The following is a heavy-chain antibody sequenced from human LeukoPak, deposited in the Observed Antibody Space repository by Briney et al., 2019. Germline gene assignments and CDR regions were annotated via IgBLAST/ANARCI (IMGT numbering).Heavy chain of an antibody. CDR1: GYTFTGYY. V-gene: IGHV1-2*02. CDR2: INPNSGGT. CDR3: AYYGDPTEYYYDSNWFDP. D-gene: IGHD3-22*01. Sequence: GASVKVSCKASGYTFTGYYMHWVRQAPGQGLEWMGWINPNSGGTNYAQKFQGRVTMTRDTSISTAYMELSRLRSDDTAVYYCAYYGDPTEYYYDSNWFDPWGQGTLVTVSS. J-gene: IGHJ5*02.